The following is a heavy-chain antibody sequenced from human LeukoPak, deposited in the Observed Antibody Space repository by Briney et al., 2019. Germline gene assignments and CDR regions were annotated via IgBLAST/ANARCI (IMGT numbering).Heavy chain of an antibody. J-gene: IGHJ6*02. D-gene: IGHD2-15*01. CDR3: AKIPSISSCSGGSCYSRYYLYGMAV. CDR1: GFTFRSYA. Sequence: GGSLRLSCAASGFTFRSYAMSWVRLAPGRGLERVSSLSGSGDKTDYADSVKGRFTISSDKSKNTLYLQMDSLRAEDTAVYYCAKIPSISSCSGGSCYSRYYLYGMAVWGQGTTVTVS. V-gene: IGHV3-23*01. CDR2: LSGSGDKT.